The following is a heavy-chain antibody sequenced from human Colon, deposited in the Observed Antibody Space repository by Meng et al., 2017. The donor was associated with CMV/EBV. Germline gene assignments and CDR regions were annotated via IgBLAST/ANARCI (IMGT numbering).Heavy chain of an antibody. Sequence: GESLKISCAASGFTFSDYYMSWIRQAPGKGLEWVSYISNGGSTIYYADSVKGRFTISRDNANNSLYLQMSSLRADDTAVYYCARDGYSSTYTYYFDYWGQGTLVTVSS. CDR1: GFTFSDYY. D-gene: IGHD5-18*01. CDR3: ARDGYSSTYTYYFDY. CDR2: ISNGGSTI. V-gene: IGHV3-11*01. J-gene: IGHJ4*02.